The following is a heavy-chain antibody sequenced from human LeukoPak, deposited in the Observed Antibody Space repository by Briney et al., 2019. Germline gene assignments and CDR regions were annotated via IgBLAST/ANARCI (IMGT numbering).Heavy chain of an antibody. CDR3: ASGNSFDY. CDR1: GFTFSSYA. Sequence: PGGSLRLSCAASGFTFSSYAMHWARQAPGKGLECVANIKPDGTEKYYVDSVKGRFTISRDNAKNSLYLQMNSLRAEDTAVYYCASGNSFDYWGQGTLVTVSS. J-gene: IGHJ4*02. CDR2: IKPDGTEK. V-gene: IGHV3-7*01. D-gene: IGHD1-26*01.